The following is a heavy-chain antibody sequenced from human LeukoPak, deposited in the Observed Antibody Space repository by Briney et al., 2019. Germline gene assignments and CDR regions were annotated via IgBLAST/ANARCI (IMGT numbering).Heavy chain of an antibody. CDR1: GDTFKSYA. V-gene: IGHV1-69*05. J-gene: IGHJ6*03. CDR3: ARDDSSSSFSYYYYYMDV. CDR2: IIPFFAKT. Sequence: ASVKVSCKASGDTFKSYAFTWVRQAPGQGLEWMGGIIPFFAKTNYAQKFQGRVTMTRDMSTSTVYMELSSLRSEDTAVYYCARDDSSSSFSYYYYYMDVWGKGTTVTVSS. D-gene: IGHD6-6*01.